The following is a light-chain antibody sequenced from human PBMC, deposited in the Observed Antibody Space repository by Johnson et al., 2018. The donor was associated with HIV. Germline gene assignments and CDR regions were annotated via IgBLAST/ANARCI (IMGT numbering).Light chain of an antibody. CDR3: GTWDSSLSAHNYV. Sequence: QSVLTQPPSVSAAPGQKVTISCSGSSSNIGNNYVSWYQQLPGTAPKLLIYDNNERPSGIPDRFSGSKSGTSATLGITGLQTGDEADYYCGTWDSSLSAHNYVFGTGTKVTVL. CDR2: DNN. J-gene: IGLJ1*01. V-gene: IGLV1-51*01. CDR1: SSNIGNNY.